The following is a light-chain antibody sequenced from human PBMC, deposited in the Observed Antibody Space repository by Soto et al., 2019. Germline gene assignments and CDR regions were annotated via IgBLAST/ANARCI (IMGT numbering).Light chain of an antibody. V-gene: IGKV1-6*01. Sequence: AIQMTQSPTSLSASVGDRVIITCRASQDISKDLGWYQQKPGKDPNFLFYSATSTQSGVPSIFSGSGFGTDFTLTISFLQPEYFATYYCLQDHDYPRTFGQGTKVDIK. CDR2: SAT. J-gene: IGKJ1*01. CDR1: QDISKD. CDR3: LQDHDYPRT.